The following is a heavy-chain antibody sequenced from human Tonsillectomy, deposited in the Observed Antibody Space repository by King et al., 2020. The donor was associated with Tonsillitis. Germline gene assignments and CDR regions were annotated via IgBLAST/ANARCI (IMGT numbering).Heavy chain of an antibody. CDR2: INWNGGRI. J-gene: IGHJ4*02. Sequence: QLVQSGGGLVQPGRSLRLSCAASGFTFDDYAMHWVRQAPGKGLEWVSGINWNGGRIVYADSVKGRFTISRDNAKNSLYLQMNSLRAEDTALYYCAKDLGSAVQLWPFDYWGQGTPVTVSS. CDR1: GFTFDDYA. V-gene: IGHV3-9*01. CDR3: AKDLGSAVQLWPFDY. D-gene: IGHD5-18*01.